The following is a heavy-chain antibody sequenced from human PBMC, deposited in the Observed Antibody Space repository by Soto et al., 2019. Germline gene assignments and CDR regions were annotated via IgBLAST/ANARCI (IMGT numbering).Heavy chain of an antibody. CDR3: ARGSLNYYDSSNAIDY. V-gene: IGHV1-3*01. J-gene: IGHJ4*02. CDR1: GYTFTSYA. Sequence: GASVKVSCKASGYTFTSYAMHWVRQAPGQRLEWMGWINAGNGNTKYSQKFQGRVTITRDTSASTAYMELSSLRSEDTAVYYCARGSLNYYDSSNAIDYWGQGTRVTAPQ. D-gene: IGHD3-22*01. CDR2: INAGNGNT.